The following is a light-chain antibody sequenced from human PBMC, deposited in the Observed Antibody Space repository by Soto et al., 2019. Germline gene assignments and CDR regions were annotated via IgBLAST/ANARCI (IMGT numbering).Light chain of an antibody. J-gene: IGLJ1*01. CDR3: CSYAGSYYYV. CDR1: SSDVGGYNY. Sequence: QSVLTQPRSVSGSPGQSVTISCTGTSSDVGGYNYVSWYQEQPGKAPKLMIYDVSKRPSGVPDRFSGSKSGNTASLTISGLQAEDEADYYCCSYAGSYYYVFGTGTKVTVL. V-gene: IGLV2-11*01. CDR2: DVS.